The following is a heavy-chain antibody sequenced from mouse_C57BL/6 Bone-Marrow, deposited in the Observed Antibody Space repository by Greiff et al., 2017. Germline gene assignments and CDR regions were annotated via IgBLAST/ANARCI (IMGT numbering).Heavy chain of an antibody. CDR2: INPNNGGT. V-gene: IGHV1-26*01. Sequence: VQLQQSGPELVKPGASVKISCKASGYTFTDYYMNWVKQSHGKSLEWIGDINPNNGGTSYNQKFKGKATLTVDKSSSTAYMELRSLTSEDSAVYYCARSTVWYLQGYWGQGTTLTVSS. D-gene: IGHD2-10*02. CDR1: GYTFTDYY. CDR3: ARSTVWYLQGY. J-gene: IGHJ2*01.